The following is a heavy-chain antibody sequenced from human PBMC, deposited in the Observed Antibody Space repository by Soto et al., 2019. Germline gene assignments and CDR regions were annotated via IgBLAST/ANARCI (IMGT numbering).Heavy chain of an antibody. V-gene: IGHV4-59*01. CDR1: GGSISSYY. J-gene: IGHJ4*02. CDR2: IYYSGSS. CDR3: ARAPRGNYGYPSYFDY. Sequence: SETLSLTCTVSGGSISSYYWSWIRQPPGKGLEWIGYIYYSGSSNYNPSLKSRVTISVDTSKNQFSLKLSSVTAADTAVYYCARAPRGNYGYPSYFDYWGQGTLVTVSS. D-gene: IGHD3-10*01.